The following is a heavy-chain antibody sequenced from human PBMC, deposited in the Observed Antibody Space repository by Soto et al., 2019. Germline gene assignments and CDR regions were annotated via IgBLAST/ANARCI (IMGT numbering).Heavy chain of an antibody. CDR1: GFSFSSNW. CDR3: ARGLYSRGY. J-gene: IGHJ4*02. D-gene: IGHD3-16*01. CDR2: IKHDGSEQ. V-gene: IGHV3-7*03. Sequence: EVQLVESGGDLVQPGGSLRLSCVVSGFSFSSNWMYWVRQAPGKGLEWVAHIKHDGSEQYYGDSVKGRFAISRDNAKNSLYLQMNSLSVDDTAVYYCARGLYSRGYWGQGTLVTVSS.